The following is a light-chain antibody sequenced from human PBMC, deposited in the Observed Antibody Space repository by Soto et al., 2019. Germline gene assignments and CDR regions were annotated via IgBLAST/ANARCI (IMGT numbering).Light chain of an antibody. Sequence: DIQMTESPSSLSASVGARVTITCRASQSISSSLNWYQHKSGQAPNLLXYGVSRLQGGVPSRFSGSGSGTDFTLSISSLQTEDFATYYCQQSYTAPSITFGQGTRLEIK. CDR2: GVS. CDR3: QQSYTAPSIT. CDR1: QSISSS. V-gene: IGKV1-39*01. J-gene: IGKJ5*01.